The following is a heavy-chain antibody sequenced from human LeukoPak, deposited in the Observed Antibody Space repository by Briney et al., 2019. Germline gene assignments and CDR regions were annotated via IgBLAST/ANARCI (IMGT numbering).Heavy chain of an antibody. CDR1: GFTLSSYW. J-gene: IGHJ3*02. V-gene: IGHV3-7*03. CDR3: ARDWVAGVPFDAFDI. D-gene: IGHD3-10*01. Sequence: GGSLRLSCAASGFTLSSYWMSWVRQAPGKGLEWVANIKEDGSEEYYVDSVKGRFTISRDNAKISLYLHMNSLTAEDTAMYYCARDWVAGVPFDAFDIWGQGTMVSVSS. CDR2: IKEDGSEE.